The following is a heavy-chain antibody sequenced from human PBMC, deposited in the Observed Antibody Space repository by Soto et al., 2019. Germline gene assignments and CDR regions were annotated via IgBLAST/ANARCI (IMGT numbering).Heavy chain of an antibody. CDR2: IYYSGSS. V-gene: IGHV4-30-4*01. D-gene: IGHD6-19*01. CDR1: GGSISSGDYY. J-gene: IGHJ4*02. Sequence: QVQLQESGPGLVKPSQTLSLTCTVSGGSISSGDYYWSWIRQPPGKDLEWIGYIYYSGSSYYNQSLKSRVTISVDTSKNQFSLKLGSVTAADTAVYYCAIDLRGWHKGGFDYWGQGTLVTVSS. CDR3: AIDLRGWHKGGFDY.